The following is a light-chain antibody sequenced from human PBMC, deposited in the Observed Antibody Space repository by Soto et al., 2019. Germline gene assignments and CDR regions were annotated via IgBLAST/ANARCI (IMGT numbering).Light chain of an antibody. J-gene: IGKJ5*01. CDR2: GAS. CDR3: QQYNNWPIT. Sequence: EIVLTQSPGTLSLSPGERATLSCRASQGVSSSYLAWYQQKPGQAPRLLIYGASTRATGIPARFSGSGSGTEFTLTISSLQSEDFAVYYCQQYNNWPITFGQGTRLEIK. V-gene: IGKV3-15*01. CDR1: QGVSSSY.